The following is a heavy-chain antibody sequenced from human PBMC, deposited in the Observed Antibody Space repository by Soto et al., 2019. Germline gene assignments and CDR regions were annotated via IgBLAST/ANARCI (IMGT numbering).Heavy chain of an antibody. CDR1: GGSISSSSYY. Sequence: QLQLQESGPGLVKPSETLSLTCTVSGGSISSSSYYWGWIRQPPGKGLEWIGSIYYSGSTYYNPSLKSRVTISVDTSKNQFSLKLSSVTAADTAVYYCARAYDSSGYYLYCYYYYGMDVWGQGTTVTVSS. J-gene: IGHJ6*02. D-gene: IGHD3-22*01. V-gene: IGHV4-39*01. CDR2: IYYSGST. CDR3: ARAYDSSGYYLYCYYYYGMDV.